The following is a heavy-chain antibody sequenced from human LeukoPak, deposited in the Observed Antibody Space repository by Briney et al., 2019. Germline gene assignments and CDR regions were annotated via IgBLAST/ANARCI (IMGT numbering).Heavy chain of an antibody. J-gene: IGHJ6*02. CDR3: AKDMYGDYVYYYYGMDV. Sequence: PGRSLRLSCAASGFTFSSYGMNWVRQAPGKGLEWVSGISWNSGSIGYADSVKGRFTISRDNAKNSLYLQMNSLRAEDTALYYCAKDMYGDYVYYYYGMDVWGQGTTVTVSS. V-gene: IGHV3-9*01. CDR1: GFTFSSYG. CDR2: ISWNSGSI. D-gene: IGHD4-17*01.